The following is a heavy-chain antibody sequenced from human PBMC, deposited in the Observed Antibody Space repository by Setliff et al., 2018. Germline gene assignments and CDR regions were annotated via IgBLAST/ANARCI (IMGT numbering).Heavy chain of an antibody. Sequence: SVKVSCKASGDTFSSYGISWVRQAPGQGLEWMGGIIPMFGTTDYAQRFRGRVTITADESTSTAYMELSSLRSDDTAVYYCARDPFRNYDTAPVWFDPWGQGTLVTVSS. CDR2: IIPMFGTT. CDR1: GDTFSSYG. J-gene: IGHJ5*02. CDR3: ARDPFRNYDTAPVWFDP. V-gene: IGHV1-69*13. D-gene: IGHD3-22*01.